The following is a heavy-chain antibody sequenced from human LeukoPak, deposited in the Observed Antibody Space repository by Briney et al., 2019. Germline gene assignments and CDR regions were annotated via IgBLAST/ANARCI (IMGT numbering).Heavy chain of an antibody. Sequence: AASVRVSCKASGYRFTGYFMHWLRQAPGQWLEWMGWINPNSGDTNYAQKSQGRVTMTTDTSISTAYMELSRLRSDDTAVYYCTRGFYDILTGFQDAFDIWGQGTMVTVSS. V-gene: IGHV1-2*02. CDR3: TRGFYDILTGFQDAFDI. D-gene: IGHD3-9*01. J-gene: IGHJ3*02. CDR2: INPNSGDT. CDR1: GYRFTGYF.